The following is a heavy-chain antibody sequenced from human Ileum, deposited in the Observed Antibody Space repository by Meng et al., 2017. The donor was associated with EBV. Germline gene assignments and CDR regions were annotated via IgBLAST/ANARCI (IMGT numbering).Heavy chain of an antibody. CDR3: VRGPPVGVPGPGDY. V-gene: IGHV1-3*01. D-gene: IGHD2-21*01. CDR1: GYAFTSYI. CDR2: INVGVGYT. J-gene: IGHJ4*02. Sequence: QVQLVQPGAEVKIPGASVKVSCKASGYAFTSYILHWVRQAPGQRLEWMGWINVGVGYTKYSQKFQGRVTISSDTSATTGYMELSSLRSEDTAVYYCVRGPPVGVPGPGDYWGQGTLVTVS.